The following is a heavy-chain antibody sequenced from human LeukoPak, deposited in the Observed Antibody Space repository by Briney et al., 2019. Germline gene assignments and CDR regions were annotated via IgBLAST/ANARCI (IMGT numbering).Heavy chain of an antibody. D-gene: IGHD6-13*01. Sequence: SETLSLTCTVSGGSISSSYCSWIRQPPGKGLEWIGYIYHSESTNYNPSLKSRVTISVDTSKNQFSLKLSSVTAADTAVYYCARAGLSAAGIVDYWGQGTLVTVSS. J-gene: IGHJ4*02. V-gene: IGHV4-59*12. CDR3: ARAGLSAAGIVDY. CDR1: GGSISSSY. CDR2: IYHSEST.